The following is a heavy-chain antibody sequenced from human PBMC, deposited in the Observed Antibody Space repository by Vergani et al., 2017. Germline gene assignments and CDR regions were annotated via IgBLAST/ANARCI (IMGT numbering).Heavy chain of an antibody. CDR3: AGALRSLVVID. D-gene: IGHD2-15*01. Sequence: VQLVESGGGVVQPGRSLRLSCAASGFTFSSYEMNWVRQAPGKGLEWVSYISSSGSTIYYADSVKGRFTISRDNAKNSLYLQMNSLRAEDAAVYYCAGALRSLVVIDWGQGTLVTVSS. V-gene: IGHV3-48*03. CDR1: GFTFSSYE. J-gene: IGHJ4*02. CDR2: ISSSGSTI.